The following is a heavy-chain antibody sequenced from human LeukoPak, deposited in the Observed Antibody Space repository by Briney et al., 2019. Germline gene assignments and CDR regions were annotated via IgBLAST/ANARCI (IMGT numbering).Heavy chain of an antibody. Sequence: GGSLRLSCAASGFTFSSYSMNWVRQAPGKGLEWVSSISSSSSYICYADSVKGRFTISRDNAKNSLYLQMNSLRAEDTAVYYCARDRSITIFGVVSIQVDWFDPWGQGTLVTVSS. J-gene: IGHJ5*02. CDR3: ARDRSITIFGVVSIQVDWFDP. V-gene: IGHV3-21*01. CDR1: GFTFSSYS. D-gene: IGHD3-3*01. CDR2: ISSSSSYI.